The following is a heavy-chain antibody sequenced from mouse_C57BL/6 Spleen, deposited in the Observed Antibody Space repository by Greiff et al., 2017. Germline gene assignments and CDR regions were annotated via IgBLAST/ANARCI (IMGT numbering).Heavy chain of an antibody. Sequence: QVQLQQSGAELVRPGTSVKVSCKASGYAFTNYLIEWVKQRPGQGLEWIGVINPGSGGTNYNEKIKGKATLTADKSSSTAYMQLSSLTSEDSAVYFCARNWDRDYAMDYWGQGTSGTVSS. V-gene: IGHV1-54*01. CDR1: GYAFTNYL. D-gene: IGHD4-1*01. J-gene: IGHJ4*01. CDR2: INPGSGGT. CDR3: ARNWDRDYAMDY.